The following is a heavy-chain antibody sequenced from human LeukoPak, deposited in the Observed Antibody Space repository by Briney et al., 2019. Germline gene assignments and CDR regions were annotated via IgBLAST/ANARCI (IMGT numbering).Heavy chain of an antibody. J-gene: IGHJ6*03. V-gene: IGHV3-30*02. CDR3: AKATNYYYMDV. CDR2: IPYDETDK. CDR1: GFTFRSYG. Sequence: GGSLRLSCAASGFTFRSYGMHWGRQATGKGLEGVAFIPYDETDKNYADSVKGRCTISRDNSKNTPYLQMSSLRAEDTAVYYCAKATNYYYMDVWGKGTTVTVS.